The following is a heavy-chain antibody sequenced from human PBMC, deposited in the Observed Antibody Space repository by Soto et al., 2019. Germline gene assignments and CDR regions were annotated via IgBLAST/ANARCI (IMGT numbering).Heavy chain of an antibody. CDR3: AKDRDHYYYYYGMDV. V-gene: IGHV3-23*01. CDR2: ISGSGHST. CDR1: GFSFSNYA. J-gene: IGHJ6*02. Sequence: PGGSLRLSCAASGFSFSNYAMSWVHQAPGKGLEWVSTISGSGHSTYYADSVRGRFTFSRDNSKNTLYLQMNSLRAEDTAVYYCAKDRDHYYYYYGMDVWGQGTAVTVSS.